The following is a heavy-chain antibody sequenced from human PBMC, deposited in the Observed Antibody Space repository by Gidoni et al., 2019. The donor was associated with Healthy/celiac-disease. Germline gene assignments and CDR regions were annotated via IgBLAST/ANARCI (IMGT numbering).Heavy chain of an antibody. D-gene: IGHD3-16*01. CDR1: GFTFSSYS. J-gene: IGHJ2*01. V-gene: IGHV3-48*01. Sequence: EVQLVESGGGLVQPGGSLRLSCAASGFTFSSYSMNWVRQAPGKGLEWVSYISSSSTIYYADSVKGRFTISRDNAKNSLYLQMNSLRAEDTAVYYCARRFEYFDLWGRGTLVTVSS. CDR2: ISSSSTI. CDR3: ARRFEYFDL.